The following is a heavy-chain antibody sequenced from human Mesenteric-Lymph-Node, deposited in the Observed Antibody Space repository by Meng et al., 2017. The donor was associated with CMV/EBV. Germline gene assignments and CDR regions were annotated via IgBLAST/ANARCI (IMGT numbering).Heavy chain of an antibody. CDR1: GFTFSGYG. CDR3: ARGDYDILTGYSH. D-gene: IGHD3-9*01. CDR2: IWYDGSSK. Sequence: AWGFTFSGYGMRWVRQAPGKGLEWVAVIWYDGSSKYYADSVKGRFTISRDNSKNTLYLQMNSLRAEDTAVYYCARGDYDILTGYSHWGQGTLVTVSS. J-gene: IGHJ4*02. V-gene: IGHV3-33*01.